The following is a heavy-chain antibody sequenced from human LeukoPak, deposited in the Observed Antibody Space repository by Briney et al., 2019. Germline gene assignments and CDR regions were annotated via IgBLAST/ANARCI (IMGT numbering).Heavy chain of an antibody. J-gene: IGHJ4*02. D-gene: IGHD7-27*01. CDR2: IIPILGIA. CDR3: ASTGPGDTGYFDY. Sequence: SVKLSCKASGGTFSSYAISWVREAPGQGLEWMGRIIPILGIANYAQKFQGRVTITADKSTSTAYMELSSMRSEDTAVYYCASTGPGDTGYFDYWGQGTLVTVSS. V-gene: IGHV1-69*04. CDR1: GGTFSSYA.